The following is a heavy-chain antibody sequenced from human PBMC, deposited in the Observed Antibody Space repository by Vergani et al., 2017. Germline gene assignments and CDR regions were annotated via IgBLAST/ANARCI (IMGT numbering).Heavy chain of an antibody. J-gene: IGHJ5*02. Sequence: QVQLVESGGGVVQPGRSLRLSCAASGFTFSCYGMHWVRQAPGKGLEWVAVIWYDGSNKYYADSVKGRFTISRDNSKNTLYLQMNSLRAEDTAVDYCARAGGGFGVVITDNWFDPWGQGTLVTVSS. D-gene: IGHD3-3*01. CDR3: ARAGGGFGVVITDNWFDP. CDR2: IWYDGSNK. V-gene: IGHV3-33*01. CDR1: GFTFSCYG.